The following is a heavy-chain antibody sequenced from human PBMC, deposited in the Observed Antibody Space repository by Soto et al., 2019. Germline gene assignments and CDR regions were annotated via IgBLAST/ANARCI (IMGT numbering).Heavy chain of an antibody. V-gene: IGHV3-53*01. D-gene: IGHD7-27*01. J-gene: IGHJ6*02. CDR2: IYSGGST. Sequence: PGGSLRLSCAASGFTVSSNYMSWVRQAPGKGLEWVSVIYSGGSTYYADSVKGRFTISRDNSKNTLYLQMNSLRAEDTAVYYCARDSRLLTYYYYGMDVWGQGTTVTVSS. CDR1: GFTVSSNY. CDR3: ARDSRLLTYYYYGMDV.